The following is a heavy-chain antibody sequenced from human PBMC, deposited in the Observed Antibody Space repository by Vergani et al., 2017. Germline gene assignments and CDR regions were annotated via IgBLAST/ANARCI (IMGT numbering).Heavy chain of an antibody. CDR3: ARGYYYDSSGYYWSGGXIDY. Sequence: QVQLQESGPGLVKTSGTLSLTCAVSGDSISSSNWWHWVRQPPGKGVEWIGEIFHSGSTNYNPSLKSRVTISVDKSKNQFSLKLSSVTAADTAVYYCARGYYYDSSGYYWSGGXIDYWGQGALVTVSS. V-gene: IGHV4-4*02. CDR1: GDSISSSNW. J-gene: IGHJ4*02. CDR2: IFHSGST. D-gene: IGHD3-22*01.